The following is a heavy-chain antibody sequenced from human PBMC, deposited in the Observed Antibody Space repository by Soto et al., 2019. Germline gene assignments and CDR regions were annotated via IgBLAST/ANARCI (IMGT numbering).Heavy chain of an antibody. CDR3: ARGGRQLGD. D-gene: IGHD6-13*01. Sequence: QVQLVQSGAEVKKPGASMKVSCKASGYTFTTYGITWVRQAPGQGLEWVGWISPYNGNTHYAQKLQGRVALTTDTSPSTAYMELRSLKSDDTAVYYCARGGRQLGDWGQGTLVTVSS. J-gene: IGHJ4*02. CDR2: ISPYNGNT. V-gene: IGHV1-18*01. CDR1: GYTFTTYG.